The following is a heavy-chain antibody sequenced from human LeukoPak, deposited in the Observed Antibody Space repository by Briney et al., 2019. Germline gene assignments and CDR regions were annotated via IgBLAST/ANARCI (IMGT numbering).Heavy chain of an antibody. D-gene: IGHD3-16*01. V-gene: IGHV3-23*01. CDR3: AKWAGAWGNYNYGMDV. Sequence: GGSLRLSCAASGFTFTSYAMSWVRQAPGEGLEWVSGISGSGGSTSYTDSVKGRFTISRDNSKNMLYLQMHCLRAEDTAVYYCAKWAGAWGNYNYGMDVWGQGTTVTVSS. CDR2: ISGSGGST. CDR1: GFTFTSYA. J-gene: IGHJ6*02.